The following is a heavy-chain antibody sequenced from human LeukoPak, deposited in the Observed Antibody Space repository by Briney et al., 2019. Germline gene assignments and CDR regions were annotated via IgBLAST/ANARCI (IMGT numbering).Heavy chain of an antibody. CDR1: GFTFSSYG. J-gene: IGHJ4*02. CDR2: IRYDGSNK. CDR3: ANGRGVRLFKVVYYFDY. D-gene: IGHD3-10*01. V-gene: IGHV3-30*02. Sequence: GGSLRLSCAASGFTFSSYGMHWVRQAPGKGLEWVAFIRYDGSNKYYADSVKGRFTISRDNSKNTLYLQMNSLRAEDTAVYYCANGRGVRLFKVVYYFDYWGQGTLVTVSS.